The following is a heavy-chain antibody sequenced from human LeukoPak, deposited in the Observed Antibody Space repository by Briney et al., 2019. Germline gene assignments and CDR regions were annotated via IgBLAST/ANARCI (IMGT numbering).Heavy chain of an antibody. CDR2: IYTGGRT. V-gene: IGHV4-4*07. Sequence: SETLSLTCTFSGGSVSSYYWSWIRQPAGKGLEWIGRIYTGGRTNYNPSLKSRVTMSVDTSKNQFSLRLSSVTAADTAVYYCARDRYYYDTSGPPLDIWGQGTMVTVSS. J-gene: IGHJ3*02. D-gene: IGHD3-22*01. CDR1: GGSVSSYY. CDR3: ARDRYYYDTSGPPLDI.